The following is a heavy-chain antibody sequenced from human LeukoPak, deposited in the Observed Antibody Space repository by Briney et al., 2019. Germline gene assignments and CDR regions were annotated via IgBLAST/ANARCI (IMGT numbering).Heavy chain of an antibody. CDR2: IYPGDSDT. D-gene: IGHD3-10*01. V-gene: IGHV5-51*01. Sequence: PGESLKISCKGSGYSFTSYWIGWVRQMPGKGLEWMGIIYPGDSDTRYSPSFQGQVTISADKSISTAYLQWSSLKASDTAMYYCARQPLRAYYGSGSYPIAAFDIWGQGAMVTVSS. CDR3: ARQPLRAYYGSGSYPIAAFDI. J-gene: IGHJ3*02. CDR1: GYSFTSYW.